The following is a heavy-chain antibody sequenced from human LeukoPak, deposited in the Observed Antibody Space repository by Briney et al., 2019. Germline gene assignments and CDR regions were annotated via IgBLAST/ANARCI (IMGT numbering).Heavy chain of an antibody. CDR3: ARDREPYCTGGTCYSTGDY. Sequence: GGSLRLSCAVSGFTFSSCSMNWVRQAPGKGLEWVSSISSSGSYIYYAASVKGRFTISRDNAKNSLYLQMNSLRAEDTAVYYCARDREPYCTGGTCYSTGDYWGQGTLVTVSS. D-gene: IGHD2-15*01. V-gene: IGHV3-21*06. J-gene: IGHJ4*02. CDR2: ISSSGSYI. CDR1: GFTFSSCS.